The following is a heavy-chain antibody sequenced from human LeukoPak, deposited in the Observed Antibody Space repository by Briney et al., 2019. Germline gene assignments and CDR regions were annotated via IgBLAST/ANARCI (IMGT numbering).Heavy chain of an antibody. CDR1: GFTFDDYA. CDR2: ISWNSGSI. J-gene: IGHJ4*02. V-gene: IGHV3-9*01. D-gene: IGHD2-21*02. Sequence: PGGSLRLSCAASGFTFDDYAMHWVRQAPGKGLEWVSGISWNSGSIGYADSVKGRFTISRDNAKNSLYLQMNSLRAEDTALYYCAKSAYCGGDCSTYYFDYWGQGTLVTVSS. CDR3: AKSAYCGGDCSTYYFDY.